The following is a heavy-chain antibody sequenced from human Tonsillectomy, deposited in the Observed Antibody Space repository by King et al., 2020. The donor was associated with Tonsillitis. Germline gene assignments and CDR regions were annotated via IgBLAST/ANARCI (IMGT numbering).Heavy chain of an antibody. CDR2: IHHNGNT. J-gene: IGHJ4*02. D-gene: IGHD4/OR15-4a*01. CDR3: WRRALYVATGHHYFDY. Sequence: QLQESGPGLMKPSETLSLTSSVSGGSITANNHNWAWVRQPPGKGLEWITTIHHNGNTEYNPSLESRVTISADTSKNQFSLNVNSVTAADTAVYYCWRRALYVATGHHYFDYWRQRTPVTVS. CDR1: GGSITANNHN. V-gene: IGHV4-39*07.